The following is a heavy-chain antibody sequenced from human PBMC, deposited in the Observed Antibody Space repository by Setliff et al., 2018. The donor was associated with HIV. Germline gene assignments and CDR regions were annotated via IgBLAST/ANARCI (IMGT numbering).Heavy chain of an antibody. V-gene: IGHV3-21*01. CDR3: ARVASLRYFDWLFPNDALDI. CDR1: GFTFSSYS. CDR2: ISSSSSYI. J-gene: IGHJ3*02. D-gene: IGHD3-9*01. Sequence: GGSLRLSCAASGFTFSSYSMNWVRQAPGKGMEWVSSISSSSSYIYYADSVKGRFTISRDNAKNSLYLQMNSLRADDTAVYYCARVASLRYFDWLFPNDALDIWGQGTMVTVSS.